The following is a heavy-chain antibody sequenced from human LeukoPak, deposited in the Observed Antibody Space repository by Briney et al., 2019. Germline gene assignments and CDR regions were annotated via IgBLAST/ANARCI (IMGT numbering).Heavy chain of an antibody. CDR3: ASYGDYVDY. D-gene: IGHD4-17*01. CDR2: IWYDGSNK. V-gene: IGHV3-33*01. CDR1: GFTFSSYG. J-gene: IGHJ4*02. Sequence: GGSLRLSCAASGFTFSSYGMHWVRQAPGKGLEWVAVIWYDGSNKYYADSVKGRITISRDNSKNTLYLQMNSLRAEDTAVYYCASYGDYVDYWGQGTLVTVSS.